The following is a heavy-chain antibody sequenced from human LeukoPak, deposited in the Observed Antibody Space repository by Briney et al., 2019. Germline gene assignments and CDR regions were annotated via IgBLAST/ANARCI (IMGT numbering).Heavy chain of an antibody. V-gene: IGHV4-38-2*02. Sequence: SETLSLTCTVSGYSISSGYYWGWIRQPPGKGLEWIGSIYYSGSTYYNPSFKSRVTISVDTSKNQFSLKLSSVTAADTAVYYCARVVVAGTKGVDYWGQGTLVTVSS. CDR3: ARVVVAGTKGVDY. D-gene: IGHD6-19*01. CDR1: GYSISSGYY. J-gene: IGHJ4*02. CDR2: IYYSGST.